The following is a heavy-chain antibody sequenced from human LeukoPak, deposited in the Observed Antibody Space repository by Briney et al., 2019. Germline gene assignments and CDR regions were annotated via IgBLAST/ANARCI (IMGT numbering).Heavy chain of an antibody. J-gene: IGHJ4*02. CDR3: ARDGPHYDIDC. V-gene: IGHV3-33*01. CDR2: IWYDGSNK. CDR1: GFTFSSYG. D-gene: IGHD3-9*01. Sequence: RESLRLSCATSGFTFSSYGMHWVRHDPGKGLEWVTFIWYDGSNKIYADSVKGRFTISRDSSDNTLYLQMNSLRAEDTAVYFCARDGPHYDIDCWGQGTLVTVSS.